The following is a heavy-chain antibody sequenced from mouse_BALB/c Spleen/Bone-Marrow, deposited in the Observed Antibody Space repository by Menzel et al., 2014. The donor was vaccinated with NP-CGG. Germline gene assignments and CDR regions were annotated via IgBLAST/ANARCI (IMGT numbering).Heavy chain of an antibody. Sequence: LQQSGGGLVQPGGSMKLSCAASGFTFSDAWMDWVRQSPEKGLEWVAEIRSKANNHATYYAESVKGRFAISRDDSKSSVYLQMNSLRAEDTGIYYCTSFSSLLRLGWYFDVWGAGTTVTVSS. J-gene: IGHJ1*01. V-gene: IGHV6-6*01. CDR3: TSFSSLLRLGWYFDV. CDR2: IRSKANNHAT. D-gene: IGHD1-2*01. CDR1: GFTFSDAW.